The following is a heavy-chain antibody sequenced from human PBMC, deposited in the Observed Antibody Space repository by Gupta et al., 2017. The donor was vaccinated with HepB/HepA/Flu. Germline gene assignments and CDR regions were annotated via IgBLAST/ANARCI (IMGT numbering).Heavy chain of an antibody. CDR2: IYYSGST. Sequence: QVQLQESGPGLVKPSETLSLTCTVSGGSISSYYWSWIRQPPGKGLEWTGYIYYSGSTNYNPSLKSRVTISVDTSKNQFSLKLSSVTAADTAVYYCARGAFSSSSSGGYYYMDVWGKGTTVTVSS. CDR1: GGSISSYY. CDR3: ARGAFSSSSSGGYYYMDV. J-gene: IGHJ6*03. V-gene: IGHV4-59*01. D-gene: IGHD6-6*01.